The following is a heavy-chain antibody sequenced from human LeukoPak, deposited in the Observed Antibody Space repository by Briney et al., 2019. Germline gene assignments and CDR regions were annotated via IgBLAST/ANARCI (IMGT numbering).Heavy chain of an antibody. CDR3: ARLPVAGTEYFDY. CDR2: INTNTGNP. J-gene: IGHJ4*02. D-gene: IGHD6-19*01. V-gene: IGHV7-4-1*02. CDR1: GYTFTTYA. Sequence: GASVKVFCKASGYTFTTYAMNWVRQAPGQGLEWMGWINTNTGNPTYAQGFTGRFVFSLDTSVSTAYLQISSLKAEDTAVYYCARLPVAGTEYFDYWGQGTLVTVSS.